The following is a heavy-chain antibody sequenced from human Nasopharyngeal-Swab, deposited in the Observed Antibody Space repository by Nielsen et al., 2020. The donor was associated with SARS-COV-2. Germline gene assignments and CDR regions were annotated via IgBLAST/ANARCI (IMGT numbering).Heavy chain of an antibody. CDR2: ISSSSSYT. J-gene: IGHJ4*02. CDR3: AREYSGSYLGVDY. V-gene: IGHV3-11*06. CDR1: GFTFSDYY. Sequence: GESLKISCAASGFTFSDYYMSWIRQAPGKGLEWVSYISSSSSYTNYADSVKGRFTISRDNAKNSLYLQMNSLRAEDTAVYYCAREYSGSYLGVDYWAQGTLVTVSS. D-gene: IGHD1-26*01.